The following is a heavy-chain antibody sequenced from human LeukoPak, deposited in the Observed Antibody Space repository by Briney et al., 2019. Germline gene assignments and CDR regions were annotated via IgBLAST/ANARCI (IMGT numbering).Heavy chain of an antibody. V-gene: IGHV1-69*04. CDR2: IIPILGIA. D-gene: IGHD4-17*01. CDR3: ARGGYGDYGDY. CDR1: GGTFSSYA. J-gene: IGHJ4*02. Sequence: SVKVSCKASGGTFSSYAISWVRQAPGQGLEWMGRIIPILGIANYAQKFQGRVTIAADKSTSTAYMELSSLRSEDTAVYYCARGGYGDYGDYWGQGTLVTVSS.